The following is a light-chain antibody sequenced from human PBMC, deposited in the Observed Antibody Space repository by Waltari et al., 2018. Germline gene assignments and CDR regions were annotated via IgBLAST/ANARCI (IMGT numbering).Light chain of an antibody. V-gene: IGLV2-14*03. CDR3: SSFISISARVV. J-gene: IGLJ2*01. CDR2: DVS. Sequence: QSALTQPASVSGSPGHSITISCSGTSSDPNTYNYVPWYQQHPGRGPKLIIYDVSHRPSGVSSRFSGSKSGSTASLTISGLQAEDEALYFCSSFISISARVVFGGGTKLTVL. CDR1: SSDPNTYNY.